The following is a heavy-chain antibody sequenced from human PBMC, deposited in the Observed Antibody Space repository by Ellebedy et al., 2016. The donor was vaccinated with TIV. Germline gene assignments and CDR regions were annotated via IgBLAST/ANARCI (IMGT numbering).Heavy chain of an antibody. J-gene: IGHJ4*02. CDR2: ISGSGGST. V-gene: IGHV3-23*01. D-gene: IGHD3-22*01. CDR3: AKDGPRDSSGYSFRFDY. CDR1: GLTFSSYA. Sequence: GESLKISCAASGLTFSSYAMSWVRQAPGKGLEWVSAISGSGGSTYYADSVKGRFTISRDNSKNTLYLQMNSLRAEDTAVYYCAKDGPRDSSGYSFRFDYWGQGTLVTVSS.